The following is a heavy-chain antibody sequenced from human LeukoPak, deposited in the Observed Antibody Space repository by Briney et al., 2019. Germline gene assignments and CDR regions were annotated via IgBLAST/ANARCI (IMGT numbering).Heavy chain of an antibody. V-gene: IGHV4-59*08. Sequence: PSETLSLTCTVSGGSISSYYWSWIRQPPGKGLEWIGYINYSGSTNYNPSLKSRVTISVDTSTNQFSLKLSAVTAGDTAVYYCARQVAVGTRTDPWGQGTLVTVSS. J-gene: IGHJ5*02. CDR3: ARQVAVGTRTDP. CDR2: INYSGST. CDR1: GGSISSYY. D-gene: IGHD1-14*01.